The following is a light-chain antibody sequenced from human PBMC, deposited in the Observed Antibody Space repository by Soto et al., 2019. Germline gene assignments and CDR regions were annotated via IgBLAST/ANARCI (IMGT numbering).Light chain of an antibody. CDR3: QSYDSSLTPWV. CDR2: GNS. J-gene: IGLJ3*02. CDR1: SSNIGAGYD. V-gene: IGLV1-40*01. Sequence: QSVLTQPPSVSGAPGQRVTISCTGSSSNIGAGYDVHWYQQLPGTATKLLIYGNSNRPSGVPDRFSGSKSGTSASLAITGLQAEDEADYYCQSYDSSLTPWVFGGGTKVTVL.